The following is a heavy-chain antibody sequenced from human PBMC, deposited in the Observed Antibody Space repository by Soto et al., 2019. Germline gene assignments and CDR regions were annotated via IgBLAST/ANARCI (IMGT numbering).Heavy chain of an antibody. Sequence: SETLSLTCTVSGGSVSSGISYWSWIRQPPGKGLEWIAYIYYSGSTNSNPSLKSRVTISVDTSKNLFSLKLSSVTAADTAVYYCARESGWAFDYWGQGTLVTVPS. CDR2: IYYSGST. J-gene: IGHJ4*02. V-gene: IGHV4-61*01. CDR3: ARESGWAFDY. CDR1: GGSVSSGISY. D-gene: IGHD6-19*01.